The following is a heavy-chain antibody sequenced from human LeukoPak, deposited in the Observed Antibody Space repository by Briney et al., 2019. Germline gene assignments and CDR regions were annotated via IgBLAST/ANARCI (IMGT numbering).Heavy chain of an antibody. D-gene: IGHD3-22*01. Sequence: PGGSLRLSCVASGFPFSSYRMTWVRQAPGKGLEWVANIKEDGNKKNYVDSVKGRFTISRDNAKNSLYLQMNSLRAEDTAVYYCATPLDYSDRDGYHQGGGWGQGTLVTVSS. CDR2: IKEDGNKK. CDR1: GFPFSSYR. J-gene: IGHJ4*02. CDR3: ATPLDYSDRDGYHQGGG. V-gene: IGHV3-7*03.